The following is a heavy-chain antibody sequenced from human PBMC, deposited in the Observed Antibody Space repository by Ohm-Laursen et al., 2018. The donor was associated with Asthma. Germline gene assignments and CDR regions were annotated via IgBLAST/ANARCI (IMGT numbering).Heavy chain of an antibody. V-gene: IGHV4-39*01. J-gene: IGHJ5*02. CDR2: IYYSGST. Sequence: SETLSLTCTVSGGSISSSSYYWGWIRQPPGKGLEWIGSIYYSGSTYYNPSLKSRVTISVDTSKNQFSLKLSSVTAADTAVYYCARQIFTIFGVVREDNWFDPWGQGTLVTVSS. D-gene: IGHD3-3*01. CDR3: ARQIFTIFGVVREDNWFDP. CDR1: GGSISSSSYY.